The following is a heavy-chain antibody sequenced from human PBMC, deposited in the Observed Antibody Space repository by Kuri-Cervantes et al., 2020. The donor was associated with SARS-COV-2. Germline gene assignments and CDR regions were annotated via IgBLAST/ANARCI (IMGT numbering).Heavy chain of an antibody. CDR1: GESFIGYY. Sequence: GSLRLSCAVYGESFIGYYWSWVRQPTGKVLEWIGDINYSGSTNYNPSLKSRVTISLDTSTHQFSLKLSSVTAADTAVYYCARVFTASFDFWGQGTLVTVSS. V-gene: IGHV4-34*01. J-gene: IGHJ4*02. CDR3: ARVFTASFDF. CDR2: INYSGST.